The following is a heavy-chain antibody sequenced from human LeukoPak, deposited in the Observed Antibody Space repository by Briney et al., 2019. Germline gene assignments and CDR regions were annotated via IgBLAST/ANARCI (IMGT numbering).Heavy chain of an antibody. CDR2: IYYGGST. J-gene: IGHJ3*02. V-gene: IGHV4-59*01. CDR1: GGSISSYY. Sequence: SETLSLTCTVSGGSISSYYWSWIREPPGKGLEWIGYIYYGGSTNYNPSLKSRVTISVDTSKNQFSLKLSSVTAADTAVYYCARDLPYCGGDCYSGYDAFDIWGQGTMVTVSS. CDR3: ARDLPYCGGDCYSGYDAFDI. D-gene: IGHD2-21*01.